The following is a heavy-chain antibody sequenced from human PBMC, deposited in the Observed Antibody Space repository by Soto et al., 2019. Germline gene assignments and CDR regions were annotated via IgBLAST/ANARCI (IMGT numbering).Heavy chain of an antibody. CDR1: GGSISSGGYY. V-gene: IGHV4-31*03. Sequence: SETLSLTCTVSGGSISSGGYYWSWIRQHPGKGLEWIGYIYYSGSTYYNPSLKSRVTISVDTSKNQFSLKLSSVTAADTAVYYCARRLTAGGYDLAFGYWGQGTLVTVSS. CDR3: ARRLTAGGYDLAFGY. J-gene: IGHJ4*02. D-gene: IGHD5-12*01. CDR2: IYYSGST.